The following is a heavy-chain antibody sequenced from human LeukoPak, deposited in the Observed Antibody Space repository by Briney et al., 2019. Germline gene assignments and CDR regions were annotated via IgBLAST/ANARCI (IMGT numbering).Heavy chain of an antibody. CDR2: ISSSSSYI. CDR3: AGLRYCSGGSCPRHY. D-gene: IGHD2-15*01. CDR1: GFTFSSYR. J-gene: IGHJ4*02. V-gene: IGHV3-21*01. Sequence: PGGSLRLSCAASGFTFSSYRMNWVRQAPGKGLEWVSSISSSSSYIYYADSVKGRFTISRDNAKNSLYLQMNSLRAEDTAVYYCAGLRYCSGGSCPRHYWGQGTLVTVSS.